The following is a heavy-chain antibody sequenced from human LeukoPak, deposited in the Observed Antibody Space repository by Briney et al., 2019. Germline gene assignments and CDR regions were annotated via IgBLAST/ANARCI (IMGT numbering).Heavy chain of an antibody. CDR3: TRDTFGARDY. CDR2: INPDGSDT. CDR1: GFTFSSNW. J-gene: IGHJ4*02. V-gene: IGHV3-74*01. D-gene: IGHD3-10*01. Sequence: GGSLRLSCAASGFTFSSNWMLWIRQVPGEGLVWVARINPDGSDTSYADSVKGRFTISRDNAKNTLYLQMNSLRVEDTALYYCTRDTFGARDYWGQGTLVTVSS.